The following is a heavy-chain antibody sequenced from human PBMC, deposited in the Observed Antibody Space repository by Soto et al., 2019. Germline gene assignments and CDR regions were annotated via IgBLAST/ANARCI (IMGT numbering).Heavy chain of an antibody. CDR2: IYYSGST. Sequence: PSETLSLTCTVSGGSISSYYWSWIRQPPGKGLEWIGYIYYSGSTNYNPSLKSRVTISVDTSKNQFSLKLSSVTAADTAVYYCARASDCYGSGSYTWFDPWGQGTLVTVSS. J-gene: IGHJ5*02. CDR3: ARASDCYGSGSYTWFDP. V-gene: IGHV4-59*01. CDR1: GGSISSYY. D-gene: IGHD3-10*01.